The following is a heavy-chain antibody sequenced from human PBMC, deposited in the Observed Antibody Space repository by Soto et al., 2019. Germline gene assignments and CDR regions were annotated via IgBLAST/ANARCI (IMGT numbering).Heavy chain of an antibody. V-gene: IGHV3-9*01. D-gene: IGHD2-15*01. CDR2: ISWNSGSI. J-gene: IGHJ4*02. Sequence: DVQLVESGGGLVQPGRSLRLSCAASGFTFDDYAMHWVRQAPGKGLEWVSGISWNSGSIGYADSVKGRFTISRDNAKNSLYLQMNSLRAEDTALYYCAKVWEGGYCSGGSCEYYFDYWGQGTLVTVSS. CDR3: AKVWEGGYCSGGSCEYYFDY. CDR1: GFTFDDYA.